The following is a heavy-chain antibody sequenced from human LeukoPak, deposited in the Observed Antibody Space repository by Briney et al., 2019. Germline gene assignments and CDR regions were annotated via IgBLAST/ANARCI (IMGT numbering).Heavy chain of an antibody. D-gene: IGHD2-21*01. CDR2: LYTSGST. Sequence: PSETLSLTCTVSGGSISSYYWSWIRQPAGKGLEWIGRLYTSGSTNYNYNPSLKSRVTMSVDTSKNQFSLKLSSVTAADTAVYYCARDPNSALWGQGTPVTVSS. J-gene: IGHJ4*02. CDR1: GGSISSYY. V-gene: IGHV4-4*07. CDR3: ARDPNSAL.